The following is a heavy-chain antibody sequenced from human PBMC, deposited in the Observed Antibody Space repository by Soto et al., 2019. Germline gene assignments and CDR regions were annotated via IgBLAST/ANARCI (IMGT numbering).Heavy chain of an antibody. D-gene: IGHD6-19*01. Sequence: GGSLRLSCAASGFTFDDYAMHWVRQAPGKGLEWVSLISWDGGSTYYADSVKGRFTISRDNSKNSLYLQMNSLRAEDTALYYCAKDQGGGWEIIGAFDIWGQGTMVTVSS. CDR1: GFTFDDYA. CDR2: ISWDGGST. V-gene: IGHV3-43D*03. J-gene: IGHJ3*02. CDR3: AKDQGGGWEIIGAFDI.